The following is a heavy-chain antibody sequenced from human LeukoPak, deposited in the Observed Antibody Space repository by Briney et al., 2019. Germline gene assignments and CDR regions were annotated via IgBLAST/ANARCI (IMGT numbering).Heavy chain of an antibody. CDR2: INHSGST. D-gene: IGHD3-3*01. CDR1: GGSFSGYY. Sequence: SETLSLTCAVYGGSFSGYYWSWIRQPPGKGLEWIGEINHSGSTNYNPSLKSRVTISVDKSKNQFSLKLSSVTAADTAVYYCARLTSYYDFWSGYYSPDYWGQGTLVTVSS. CDR3: ARLTSYYDFWSGYYSPDY. V-gene: IGHV4-34*01. J-gene: IGHJ4*02.